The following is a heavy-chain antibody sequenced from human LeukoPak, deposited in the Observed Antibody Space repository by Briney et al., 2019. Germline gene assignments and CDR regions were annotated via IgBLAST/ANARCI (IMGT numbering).Heavy chain of an antibody. CDR2: IYYSGST. D-gene: IGHD4-11*01. CDR1: GGSISSYY. CDR3: ARHSYGNGRCGMDV. J-gene: IGHJ6*02. Sequence: SETLSLTCTVSGGSISSYYWSWIRQPPGKGLEWIGYIYYSGSTNYNPSLKSRVTISVDTSKNQFSLKLSSVTAADTAVYYCARHSYGNGRCGMDVWGQGTTVTVSS. V-gene: IGHV4-59*08.